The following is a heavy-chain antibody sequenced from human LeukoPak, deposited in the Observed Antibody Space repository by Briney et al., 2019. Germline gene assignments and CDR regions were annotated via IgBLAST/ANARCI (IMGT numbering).Heavy chain of an antibody. J-gene: IGHJ4*02. CDR1: GYTFTSYD. V-gene: IGHV1-8*01. CDR3: ARDIPTLYDSSGYYYVWWGTSIDY. CDR2: MNPNSGNT. Sequence: ASVRVSCKASGYTFTSYDINWVRQATGQGLEWMGWMNPNSGNTGYAQKFQGRVTMTTDTSTSTAYMELRSLRSDDTAVYYCARDIPTLYDSSGYYYVWWGTSIDYWGQGTLVTVSS. D-gene: IGHD3-22*01.